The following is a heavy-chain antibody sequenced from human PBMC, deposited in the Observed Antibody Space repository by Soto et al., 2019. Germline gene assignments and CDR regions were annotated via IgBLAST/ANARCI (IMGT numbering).Heavy chain of an antibody. CDR3: ARESPPRYFDWGRDYYYGMDV. J-gene: IGHJ6*02. CDR1: GYTFTSYA. Sequence: QVQLVQSGAEVKKPGASVKVSCKASGYTFTSYAMHWVRQAPGQRLEWMGWINAGNGNTKYSQKFQGRVTITRDTSASTAYLELSSLRSEDTAVYDCARESPPRYFDWGRDYYYGMDVWGQGTTVTFSS. V-gene: IGHV1-3*01. D-gene: IGHD3-9*01. CDR2: INAGNGNT.